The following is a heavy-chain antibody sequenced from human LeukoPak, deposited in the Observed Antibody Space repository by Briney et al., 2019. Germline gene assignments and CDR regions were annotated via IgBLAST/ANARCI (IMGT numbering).Heavy chain of an antibody. CDR3: ARDRGRYSSSSWFDP. Sequence: GASVKVSCKASGYTFTSYGISWVRQAPGQGREWMGWISAYSGNTNYAQKLQGRVTMTTDTSTSTAYMELRSLRSDDTAVYYCARDRGRYSSSSWFDPWGQGTLVTVSS. J-gene: IGHJ5*02. CDR2: ISAYSGNT. D-gene: IGHD6-6*01. V-gene: IGHV1-18*01. CDR1: GYTFTSYG.